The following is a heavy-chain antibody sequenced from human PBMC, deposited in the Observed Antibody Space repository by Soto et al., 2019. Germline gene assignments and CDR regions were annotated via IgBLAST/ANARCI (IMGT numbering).Heavy chain of an antibody. J-gene: IGHJ6*02. D-gene: IGHD2-2*01. CDR2: ISNSGDTI. V-gene: IGHV3-23*01. CDR3: AVPVPAPTHYDYYEMDV. Sequence: EVQLLESGGGLVQPGGSLRLSCVASGFTFSYYTMSWVRQAPGKGLEWVSGISNSGDTIYYADSVKGRFTISRDNFKNTLYLQMNRLRADYTAVYYCAVPVPAPTHYDYYEMDVWGHGTTVTVSS. CDR1: GFTFSYYT.